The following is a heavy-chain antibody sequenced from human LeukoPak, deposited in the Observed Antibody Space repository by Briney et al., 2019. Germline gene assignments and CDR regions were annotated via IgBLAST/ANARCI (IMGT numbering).Heavy chain of an antibody. V-gene: IGHV3-74*01. CDR2: INSDGSST. D-gene: IGHD6-13*01. CDR1: GFTFSSYW. Sequence: GGSLRLSCAASGFTFSSYWMHWVRQAPGKGLVWVSRINSDGSSTSYADSVKGRITISRDNAKNTLYLQMNSLRAEDTAVYYCAGDGYSSSWYPGFYYYYGVDVWGQGTTVTVSS. J-gene: IGHJ6*02. CDR3: AGDGYSSSWYPGFYYYYGVDV.